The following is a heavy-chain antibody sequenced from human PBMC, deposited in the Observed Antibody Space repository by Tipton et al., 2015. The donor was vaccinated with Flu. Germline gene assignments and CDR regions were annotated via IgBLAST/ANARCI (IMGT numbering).Heavy chain of an antibody. D-gene: IGHD3-10*01. V-gene: IGHV4-4*07. J-gene: IGHJ4*02. CDR2: IYSSGST. CDR3: AGASGSGCYVIFDY. Sequence: TLSLTCTVSGDSLSSYYWTWIRQPAGKGLEWIGRIYSSGSTKYSPSFKSRVIMSVDTSKNKFSLNLKSVTAADTAVYYCAGASGSGCYVIFDYWGQGTLVTVSS. CDR1: GDSLSSYY.